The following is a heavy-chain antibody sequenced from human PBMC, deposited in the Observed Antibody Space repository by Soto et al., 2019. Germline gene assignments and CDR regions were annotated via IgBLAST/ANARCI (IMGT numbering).Heavy chain of an antibody. Sequence: QPGGSLRLSCAASEFSFSNSWMHWVRQAPGKGLVWVSRINIDGSSTDYADSVKGRFTISRDNAKNTLYLQMNSLRVEDTAVYYCARGNIAVAVRGLFDYWGQGTLVTVSS. CDR1: EFSFSNSW. V-gene: IGHV3-74*01. D-gene: IGHD6-19*01. J-gene: IGHJ4*02. CDR3: ARGNIAVAVRGLFDY. CDR2: INIDGSST.